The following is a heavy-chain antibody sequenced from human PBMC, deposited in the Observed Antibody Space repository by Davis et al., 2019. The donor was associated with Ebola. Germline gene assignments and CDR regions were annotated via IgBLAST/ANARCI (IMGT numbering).Heavy chain of an antibody. J-gene: IGHJ6*02. D-gene: IGHD4/OR15-4a*01. CDR3: ARDPRGLSYYYYYGMDV. CDR2: SDGSST. Sequence: HTGRSLRLSCAPSGFTFSSYWMHWVRQAPGKGLVWVSRSDGSSTSYADSVKGRFTISRDNAKNTLYLQMNSLRAEDTAVYYCARDPRGLSYYYYYGMDVWGQGTTVTVSS. CDR1: GFTFSSYW. V-gene: IGHV3-74*01.